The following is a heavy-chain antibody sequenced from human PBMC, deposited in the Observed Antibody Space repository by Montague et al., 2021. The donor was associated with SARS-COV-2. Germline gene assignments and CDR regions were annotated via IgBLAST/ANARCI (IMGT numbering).Heavy chain of an antibody. V-gene: IGHV3-48*03. CDR1: GFSFSAYE. D-gene: IGHD2/OR15-2a*01. Sequence: SLRLFCAASGFSFSAYEMNWVRQAPGKGLEWVSYISNSGSSRQNSDSVKGRFTISRDNAENTLYLQMNGLRVEDTAGYYCARVNSRAEYFFDYWGQGALVTVSS. J-gene: IGHJ4*02. CDR3: ARVNSRAEYFFDY. CDR2: ISNSGSSR.